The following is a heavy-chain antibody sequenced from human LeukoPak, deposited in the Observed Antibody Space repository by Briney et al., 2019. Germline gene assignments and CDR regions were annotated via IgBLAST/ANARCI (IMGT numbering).Heavy chain of an antibody. CDR2: IKEDANEE. D-gene: IGHD2-2*01. V-gene: IGHV3-7*01. CDR1: GFTFRSYR. CDR3: ARAGYCTSNSCYSPNFYHMDV. J-gene: IGHJ6*03. Sequence: GGSLRLSCAASGFTFRSYRMSWVRQAPGKGLEWVANIKEDANEEYYVDSVRGRFIISRDNAKNSLFLQMYSLRADDTAVYYCARAGYCTSNSCYSPNFYHMDVWGKGTTVAVSS.